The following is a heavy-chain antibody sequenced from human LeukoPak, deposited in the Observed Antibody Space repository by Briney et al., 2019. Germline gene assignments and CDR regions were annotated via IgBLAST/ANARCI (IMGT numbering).Heavy chain of an antibody. CDR3: ARGVTEDTGVAQFDS. V-gene: IGHV3-30*04. D-gene: IGHD3-3*01. Sequence: GGSLRLSYAASGFTFFTYSMHWVRQAPGKGLEWVAVVSYDGSNKNYADSVKGRLTISRDNSKSTLYLQMNSLRPDDTAVYYCARGVTEDTGVAQFDSWGQGSLVTVSS. CDR1: GFTFFTYS. CDR2: VSYDGSNK. J-gene: IGHJ4*02.